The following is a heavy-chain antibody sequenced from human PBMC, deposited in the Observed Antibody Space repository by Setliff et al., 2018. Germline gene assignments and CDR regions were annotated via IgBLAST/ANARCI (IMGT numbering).Heavy chain of an antibody. CDR2: IYYNGTT. V-gene: IGHV4-39*01. CDR3: ARPLEESFGGVRDSDAFDI. D-gene: IGHD3-16*01. CDR1: GDSISSTSYQ. Sequence: SETLSLTCTVSGDSISSTSYQWGWVRQPPGKGLEWIGSIYYNGTTHFNPSLKSRVAISVDPSKNQLFLKLSSVTATDTAVYYCARPLEESFGGVRDSDAFDIWGQGTMVTVSS. J-gene: IGHJ3*02.